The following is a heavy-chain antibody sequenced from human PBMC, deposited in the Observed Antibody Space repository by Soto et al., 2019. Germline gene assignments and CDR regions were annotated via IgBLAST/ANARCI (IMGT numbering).Heavy chain of an antibody. CDR3: AKVGGSAKVVPIVRYYFDY. CDR1: GFTFSSYA. CDR2: ISGSGGST. Sequence: EVQLLESGGGLVQPGGSLRLSCAASGFTFSSYAMSWVRQAPGKGLEWVSAISGSGGSTYYADSVKGRFTISRDNSKNTLYLQMNSLRAEDTAVYYCAKVGGSAKVVPIVRYYFDYWGQGTLVTVSS. D-gene: IGHD3-22*01. J-gene: IGHJ4*02. V-gene: IGHV3-23*01.